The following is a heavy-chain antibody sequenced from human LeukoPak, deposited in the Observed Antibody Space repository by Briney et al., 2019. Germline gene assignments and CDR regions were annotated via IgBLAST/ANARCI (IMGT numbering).Heavy chain of an antibody. CDR2: IKQDGSEK. Sequence: PGGSLRLSCAASGFTFTNNFVSWVRQVPGKGLEWVANIKQDGSEKTYADSVRGRFTIFRDNAKDSVYLQMNSLRAEDSAIYYCAREGFYFFDFWGQGTLVTVSS. CDR1: GFTFTNNF. V-gene: IGHV3-7*01. CDR3: AREGFYFFDF. J-gene: IGHJ4*01.